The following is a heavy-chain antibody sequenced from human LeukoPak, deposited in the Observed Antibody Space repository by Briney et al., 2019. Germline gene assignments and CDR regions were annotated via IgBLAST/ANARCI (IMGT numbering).Heavy chain of an antibody. CDR3: ARFVLSDLCGGDCGV. J-gene: IGHJ3*01. Sequence: NPSETLSLTCTVSGGSISSYYWSWIRQPPGKGLEWIGYIYYSGSTNYNPSLKSRVTISVDTSKNQFSLKLSSVTAADTAVYYCARFVLSDLCGGDCGVWGQGTMVTVSS. CDR1: GGSISSYY. V-gene: IGHV4-59*01. CDR2: IYYSGST. D-gene: IGHD2-21*02.